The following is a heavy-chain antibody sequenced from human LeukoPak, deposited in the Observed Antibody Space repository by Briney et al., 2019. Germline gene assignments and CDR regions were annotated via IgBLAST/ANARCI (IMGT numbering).Heavy chain of an antibody. D-gene: IGHD3-22*01. Sequence: PGGSLRLSCAASGFTFSSYGMHWVRQAPGKGLEWVAFIRYDGSNKYYADSVKGRFTISRDNSKNTLYLQMNSLRAEDTAVYYCAKPNYYDISGYSYYFDYWGQGILVTVSS. V-gene: IGHV3-30*02. CDR1: GFTFSSYG. CDR3: AKPNYYDISGYSYYFDY. CDR2: IRYDGSNK. J-gene: IGHJ4*02.